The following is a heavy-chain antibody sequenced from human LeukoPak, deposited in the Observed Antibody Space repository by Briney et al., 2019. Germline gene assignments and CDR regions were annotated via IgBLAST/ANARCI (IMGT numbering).Heavy chain of an antibody. CDR1: GFTFSSYA. Sequence: GGSLRLSCAASGFTFSSYAMSWVRQAPGKGLEWVSAISGSGGSTYYADSVKGRFTISRANSKNTLYLQMNSLRAEDTAVYYCAKHYYDSSGYYKRTFDYWGQGTLVTVSS. CDR2: ISGSGGST. D-gene: IGHD3-22*01. J-gene: IGHJ4*02. CDR3: AKHYYDSSGYYKRTFDY. V-gene: IGHV3-23*01.